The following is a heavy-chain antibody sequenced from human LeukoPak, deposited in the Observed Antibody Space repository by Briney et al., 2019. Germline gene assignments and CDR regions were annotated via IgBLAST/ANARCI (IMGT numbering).Heavy chain of an antibody. CDR3: ARDRGYTYAHPLDY. CDR1: GFTFSTYG. Sequence: GRSLRLSCAASGFTFSTYGMHWVRQAPGKGLEWVALIWYDGSNKYYAESVKVRFTISRDNSKNTLYLQMNSLRAEDTAVYYCARDRGYTYAHPLDYWGQGTLVTVSS. D-gene: IGHD5-18*01. CDR2: IWYDGSNK. J-gene: IGHJ4*02. V-gene: IGHV3-33*01.